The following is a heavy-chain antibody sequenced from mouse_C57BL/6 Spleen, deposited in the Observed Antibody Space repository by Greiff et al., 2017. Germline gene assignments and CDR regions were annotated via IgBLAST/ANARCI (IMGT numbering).Heavy chain of an antibody. Sequence: QVQLQQPGAELVMPGASVKLSCKASGYTFTSYWMHWVKQRPGQGLEWIGEIDPSDSYTNYNQKFKGKSTLTVDKSSSTAYMQLSSLTSEDSAVYYCARSGGLRRGDAMDYRGQGTSVTVSS. J-gene: IGHJ4*01. V-gene: IGHV1-69*01. CDR3: ARSGGLRRGDAMDY. CDR1: GYTFTSYW. CDR2: IDPSDSYT. D-gene: IGHD2-4*01.